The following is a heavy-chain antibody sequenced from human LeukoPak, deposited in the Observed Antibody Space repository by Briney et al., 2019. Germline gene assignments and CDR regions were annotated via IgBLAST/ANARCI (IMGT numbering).Heavy chain of an antibody. CDR2: ISSSSSTI. Sequence: GGSLRLSCAASGFTFSSYSMNWVRQAPGKGLEWVSYISSSSSTIYYADSVKGRFTISRDNAKNSLYLQMNSLRAEDTAVNYCARDPYSGNYGNYYYYYMDVWGKGTTVTISS. J-gene: IGHJ6*03. D-gene: IGHD1-26*01. CDR1: GFTFSSYS. CDR3: ARDPYSGNYGNYYYYYMDV. V-gene: IGHV3-48*01.